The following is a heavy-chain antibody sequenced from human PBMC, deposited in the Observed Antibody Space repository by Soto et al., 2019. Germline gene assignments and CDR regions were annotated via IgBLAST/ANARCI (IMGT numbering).Heavy chain of an antibody. J-gene: IGHJ4*02. CDR2: IRGNGDSP. Sequence: PGGSLRLSCSASGFTFSSYTVHWVRQAPGKGLDYVSGIRGNGDSPFYADSVKGRFTISRDNSKNALYLLMSSLSADDTAVYYCVKSRGGNNFDFFDWGQGALVTVSS. V-gene: IGHV3-64D*06. D-gene: IGHD5-12*01. CDR3: VKSRGGNNFDFFD. CDR1: GFTFSSYT.